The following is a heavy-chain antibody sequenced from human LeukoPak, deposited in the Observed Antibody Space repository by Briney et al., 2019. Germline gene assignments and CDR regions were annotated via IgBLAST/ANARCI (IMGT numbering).Heavy chain of an antibody. CDR2: INPNSGGT. V-gene: IGHV1-2*02. CDR3: ARDFDSKEGGMDV. D-gene: IGHD3-9*01. J-gene: IGHJ6*02. Sequence: GASVKVSCKASGYTFTGYCMHWVRQAPGQGLEWMGWINPNSGGTNYAQKFQGRVTMTRDTSISTAYMELSRLRSDDTAVYYCARDFDSKEGGMDVWGQGTTVTVSS. CDR1: GYTFTGYC.